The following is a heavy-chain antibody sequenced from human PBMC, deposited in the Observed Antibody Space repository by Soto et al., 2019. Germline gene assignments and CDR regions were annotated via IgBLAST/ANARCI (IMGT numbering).Heavy chain of an antibody. V-gene: IGHV3-48*01. Sequence: EVQLVESGGGLVQPGGSLRLSCAASGFTFSTYSMNWVRQAPGKGLEWVSYISSSSSTIFYTDSVKGRFTVSRDNAKNSLYLQMNSLRSEDTADYYCARPTYYYDSSGPPAYWGQGTLVTVSS. D-gene: IGHD3-22*01. CDR3: ARPTYYYDSSGPPAY. CDR2: ISSSSSTI. J-gene: IGHJ4*02. CDR1: GFTFSTYS.